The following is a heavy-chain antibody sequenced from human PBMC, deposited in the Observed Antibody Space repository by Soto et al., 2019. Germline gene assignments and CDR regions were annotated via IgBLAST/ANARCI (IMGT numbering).Heavy chain of an antibody. CDR2: IYYSGST. J-gene: IGHJ4*02. Sequence: SETLSLTCTVSGGSISSSSYYWGWIRQPPGKGLEWIGSIYYSGSTYYNPSLKSRVTISVDTFKNQFSLKLSSVTAADTAVYYCARHRGPTGDNFDYWGQGTLVTVSS. V-gene: IGHV4-39*01. CDR3: ARHRGPTGDNFDY. CDR1: GGSISSSSYY. D-gene: IGHD2-21*02.